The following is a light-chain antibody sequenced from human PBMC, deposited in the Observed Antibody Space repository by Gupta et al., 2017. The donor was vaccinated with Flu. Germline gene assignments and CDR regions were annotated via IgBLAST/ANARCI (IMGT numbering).Light chain of an antibody. V-gene: IGKV1-5*03. Sequence: GDRVTITCRASQSISSWLAWYQQKPGKAPKLLISKASSLESGVPSRFSGRGSGTEFTLTISSLQPDDFATYYCQQYNSYSYTFGQGTKLEIK. CDR3: QQYNSYSYT. CDR1: QSISSW. J-gene: IGKJ2*01. CDR2: KAS.